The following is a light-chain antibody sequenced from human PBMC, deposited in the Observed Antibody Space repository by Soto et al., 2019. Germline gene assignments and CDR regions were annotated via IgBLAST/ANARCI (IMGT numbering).Light chain of an antibody. CDR2: DVS. J-gene: IGLJ1*01. V-gene: IGLV2-14*03. Sequence: QSVLTQPASVSGSPGQSITISCTGTSSDVRGYNYVSWYQHHPGKAPKLMIFDVSNRPSGVSNRFSGSQSGNTASLTISGLQPEDEADYYCSSYTTSNTRQIVFGTGTKVTVL. CDR1: SSDVRGYNY. CDR3: SSYTTSNTRQIV.